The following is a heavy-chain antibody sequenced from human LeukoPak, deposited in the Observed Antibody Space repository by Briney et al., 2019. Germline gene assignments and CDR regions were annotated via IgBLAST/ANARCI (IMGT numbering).Heavy chain of an antibody. D-gene: IGHD2-15*01. CDR2: ISAYNGNT. CDR3: ARVHLAATLYYFDY. Sequence: ASVKVSCKASGYTFTSYGISWVRQAPGQGLGWVGWISAYNGNTNYAQKLQGRVTMTTDTSTSTAYMELRSLRSDDTAVYYCARVHLAATLYYFDYWGQGTLVTVSS. J-gene: IGHJ4*02. CDR1: GYTFTSYG. V-gene: IGHV1-18*01.